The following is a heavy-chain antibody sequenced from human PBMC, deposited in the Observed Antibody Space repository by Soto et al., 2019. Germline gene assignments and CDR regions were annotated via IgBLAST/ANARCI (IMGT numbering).Heavy chain of an antibody. V-gene: IGHV4-38-2*01. J-gene: IGHJ4*02. D-gene: IGHD1-26*01. CDR3: ARGNSGSYSPIDY. Sequence: LSLTCAVSGYSISSGNYWGWIRQPPGKGLEWIGTIHYSGSTYHNPSLKSRVIMSVDTSKNQFSLKLSSVTAADTAVYYCARGNSGSYSPIDYWGQGTLVTVSS. CDR2: IHYSGST. CDR1: GYSISSGNY.